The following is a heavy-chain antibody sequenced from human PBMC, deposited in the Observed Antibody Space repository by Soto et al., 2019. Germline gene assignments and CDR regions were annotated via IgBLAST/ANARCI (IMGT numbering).Heavy chain of an antibody. V-gene: IGHV1-69*01. CDR3: ARDTSRLTMGRGSPGGFDI. Sequence: QVQLVQSGAEMKKPGSSVTVSCKTSGGTFDSFGISWIRQAPGQGLEWIGGIIPVFKTTDYAQKFQDRVTITADDSTNTAYMELTSLTSEDSAMYYCARDTSRLTMGRGSPGGFDIWGQGTVVTVSS. CDR2: IIPVFKTT. CDR1: GGTFDSFG. J-gene: IGHJ3*02. D-gene: IGHD3-10*01.